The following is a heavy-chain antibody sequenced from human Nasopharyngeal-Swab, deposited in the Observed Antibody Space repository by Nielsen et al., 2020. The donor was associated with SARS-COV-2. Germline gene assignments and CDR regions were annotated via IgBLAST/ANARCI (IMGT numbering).Heavy chain of an antibody. CDR2: INRDGSGT. Sequence: ESLKISCAGSGFTFSSYWMHWVRQAPGKGLMWVARINRDGSGTNYADSVKGRFTISRDNAKSSLSLQINSLRGEDTAVYYCARGEWRWRYWGRGTLVTVSS. J-gene: IGHJ4*02. V-gene: IGHV3-74*01. CDR3: ARGEWRWRY. CDR1: GFTFSSYW. D-gene: IGHD3-3*01.